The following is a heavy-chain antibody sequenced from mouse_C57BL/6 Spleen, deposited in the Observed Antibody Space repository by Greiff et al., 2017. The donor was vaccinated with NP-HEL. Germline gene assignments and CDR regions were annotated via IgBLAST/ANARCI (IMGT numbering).Heavy chain of an antibody. Sequence: VQLQQSGAELVKPGASVKLSCTASGFNIKDYYMHWVKQRTEQGLEWIGRIDPEDGETKYAPDFQGKATITADTSSNTAYLQLSSLTSEDTAVYYCARRRYGSSYAAMDYWGQGTSVTVSS. V-gene: IGHV14-2*01. CDR3: ARRRYGSSYAAMDY. D-gene: IGHD1-1*01. J-gene: IGHJ4*01. CDR1: GFNIKDYY. CDR2: IDPEDGET.